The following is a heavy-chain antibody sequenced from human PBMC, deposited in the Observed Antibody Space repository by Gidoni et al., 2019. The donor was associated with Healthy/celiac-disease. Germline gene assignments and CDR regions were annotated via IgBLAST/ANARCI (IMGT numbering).Heavy chain of an antibody. Sequence: QVQLQESGPGLVKPSGTLSLTCAVSGGSISRSNWWSWVRQPPGKGLEWIGEIYHSGSTNYNPSLKSRVTISVDKSKNQFSLKLSSVTAADTAVYYCARRPWDIVVVPAAAHDYWGQGTLVTVSS. J-gene: IGHJ4*02. CDR3: ARRPWDIVVVPAAAHDY. CDR2: IYHSGST. V-gene: IGHV4-4*02. D-gene: IGHD2-2*01. CDR1: GGSISRSNW.